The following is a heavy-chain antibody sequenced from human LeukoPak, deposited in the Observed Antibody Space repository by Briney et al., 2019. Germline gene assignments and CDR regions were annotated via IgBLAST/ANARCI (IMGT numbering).Heavy chain of an antibody. CDR1: GVSLSSGSFY. CDR3: GRRHVTSGTKYFDY. Sequence: SETLSLTCTVSGVSLSSGSFYWGCLRQPPGKGLEWIGIIHYSGATYYNPSLKSRVTISIDMSKNQFYLNLSSVTAADTAVYYCGRRHVTSGTKYFDYWGQGTLVTVSS. J-gene: IGHJ4*02. D-gene: IGHD3-10*01. V-gene: IGHV4-39*01. CDR2: IHYSGAT.